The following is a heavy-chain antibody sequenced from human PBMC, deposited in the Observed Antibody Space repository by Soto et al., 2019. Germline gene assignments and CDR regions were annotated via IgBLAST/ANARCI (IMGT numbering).Heavy chain of an antibody. J-gene: IGHJ6*02. V-gene: IGHV3-48*02. CDR1: GFNFRSYS. CDR2: IGSTARTI. D-gene: IGHD3-10*01. CDR3: ARGLWVGDAAGGGYGTDV. Sequence: EVQLVESGGGLVQPGGSLRLSCAGSGFNFRSYSMNWVRQVPGKGLEWIAYIGSTARTIYYADAVKGRFTISRENAQKSVYVQMNILRDEDTASYSCARGLWVGDAAGGGYGTDVWVQGTTVTVSS.